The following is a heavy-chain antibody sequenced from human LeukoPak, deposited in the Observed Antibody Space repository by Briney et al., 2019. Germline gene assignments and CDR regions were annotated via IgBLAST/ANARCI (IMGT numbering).Heavy chain of an antibody. J-gene: IGHJ4*02. CDR2: ISAYKGNT. Sequence: ASVKVSCKASGYTFTSYGISWVRQAPGQGLEWMGWISAYKGNTNYAQKLQGRVTMTTETSTSTAYMELESLRSDDTAVYYCAISQGSYYDTSGYLGGDYWGQGTLVTVSS. V-gene: IGHV1-18*01. CDR3: AISQGSYYDTSGYLGGDY. CDR1: GYTFTSYG. D-gene: IGHD3-22*01.